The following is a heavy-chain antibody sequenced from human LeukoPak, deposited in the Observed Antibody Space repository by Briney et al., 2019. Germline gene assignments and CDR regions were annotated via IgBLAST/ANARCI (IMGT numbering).Heavy chain of an antibody. J-gene: IGHJ4*02. CDR3: AREVGYCRSSSCKYYFDF. CDR1: GGSINSGDYY. D-gene: IGHD2-2*01. V-gene: IGHV4-30-4*01. CDR2: IYYGGST. Sequence: SETLSLTCTVSGGSINSGDYYWSWIRQPPGKDLEWIGYIYYGGSTYYNPSLKSRVIISEDTSKNQFSLKLSSVTAADTAVYFCAREVGYCRSSSCKYYFDFWGQGTLVTVSS.